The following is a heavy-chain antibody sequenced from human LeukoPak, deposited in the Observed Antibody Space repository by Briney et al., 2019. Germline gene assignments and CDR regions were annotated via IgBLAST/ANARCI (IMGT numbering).Heavy chain of an antibody. CDR2: IYYSGST. CDR1: GGSISSSSYY. V-gene: IGHV4-39*07. J-gene: IGHJ4*02. Sequence: PSETLSLTCTVSGGSISSSSYYWGWIRQPPGKGLEWIGGIYYSGSTYYNPSLKSRVTISVDTSKNQFSLKLSSVTAADTAVYHCARRGYSGSYYTFDSWGQGTLVTVSS. CDR3: ARRGYSGSYYTFDS. D-gene: IGHD1-26*01.